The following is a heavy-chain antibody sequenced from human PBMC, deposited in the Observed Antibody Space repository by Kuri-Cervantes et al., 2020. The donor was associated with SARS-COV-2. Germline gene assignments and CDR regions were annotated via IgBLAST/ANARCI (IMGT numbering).Heavy chain of an antibody. Sequence: SVKVSCRASGCTFTNYAISWVRQAPGQGLEWMGRIIPILAIANYAQKFQGRVTITADKSTSTAYMEMSSLRSEDTAVYYCARVLYCSSTSCYTDYYYGMDVWGQGTTVTVSS. CDR3: ARVLYCSSTSCYTDYYYGMDV. J-gene: IGHJ6*02. V-gene: IGHV1-69*04. D-gene: IGHD2-2*02. CDR1: GCTFTNYA. CDR2: IIPILAIA.